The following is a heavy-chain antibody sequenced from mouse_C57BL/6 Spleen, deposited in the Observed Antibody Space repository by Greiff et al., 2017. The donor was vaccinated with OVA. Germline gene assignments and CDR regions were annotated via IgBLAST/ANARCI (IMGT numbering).Heavy chain of an antibody. CDR1: GYAFTNYL. J-gene: IGHJ3*01. D-gene: IGHD2-4*01. CDR2: INPGSGGT. Sequence: QVQLQQSGAELVRPGTSVKVSCKASGYAFTNYLIEWVKQRPGQGLEWIGVINPGSGGTNYNEKFKGKATLTADKSSSTAYMQLSSLTSEDSAVYFCARNHYDYDEGFAYWGQGTLVTVSA. V-gene: IGHV1-54*01. CDR3: ARNHYDYDEGFAY.